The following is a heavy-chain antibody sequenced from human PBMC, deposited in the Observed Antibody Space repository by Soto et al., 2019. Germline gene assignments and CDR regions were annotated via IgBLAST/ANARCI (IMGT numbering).Heavy chain of an antibody. D-gene: IGHD4-17*01. J-gene: IGHJ4*02. CDR2: IYYSGST. CDR3: ARVIDGVTVTTGRYYFDY. V-gene: IGHV4-30-4*01. Sequence: PSETLSLTCTVSGGSISSGDYYWSWIRQPPGKGLEWIGYIYYSGSTYYNPSLKSRVTISVDTSKNQFSLKLSSVTAADTAVYYCARVIDGVTVTTGRYYFDYWGQGTLVTVSS. CDR1: GGSISSGDYY.